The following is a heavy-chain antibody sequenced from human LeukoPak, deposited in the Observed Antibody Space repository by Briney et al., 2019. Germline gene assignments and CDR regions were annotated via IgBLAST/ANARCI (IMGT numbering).Heavy chain of an antibody. CDR2: IYPGDSDT. CDR3: ARCSGGSRSYYYYYMDV. V-gene: IGHV5-51*01. J-gene: IGHJ6*03. CDR1: GYSFTSYW. Sequence: GESLKISCKGSGYSFTSYWIGWVRQMPGKGLEWMGIIYPGDSDTRYSPSFQGQVTISADKSVSTAYLQWSSLKASDTAMYYCARCSGGSRSYYYYYMDVWGKGTTVTISS. D-gene: IGHD2-15*01.